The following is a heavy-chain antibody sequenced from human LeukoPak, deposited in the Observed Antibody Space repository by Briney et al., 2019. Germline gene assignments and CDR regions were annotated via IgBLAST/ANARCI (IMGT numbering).Heavy chain of an antibody. CDR1: GFSLSTTGMF. D-gene: IGHD3-22*01. V-gene: IGHV2-70*11. J-gene: IGHJ4*02. CDR2: FDWDDDK. CDR3: ARTRGQYYYDSSGYPFDY. Sequence: SGPALVKPTQTLTLTCTFSGFSLSTTGMFVSWIRQPPGKALEWLARFDWDDDKHYTTSLKTRLTISKDTSKNQVVLTMTNMDPADTATYYCARTRGQYYYDSSGYPFDYWGQGTLVTVSS.